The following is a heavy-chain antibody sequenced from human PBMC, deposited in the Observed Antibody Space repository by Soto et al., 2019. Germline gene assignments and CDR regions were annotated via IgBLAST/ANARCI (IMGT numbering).Heavy chain of an antibody. CDR1: GFTFSSYW. CDR2: INSDGSST. CDR3: AGPWCSSTSCYSGYYYGMDV. D-gene: IGHD2-2*01. V-gene: IGHV3-74*01. J-gene: IGHJ6*02. Sequence: HPGGSLRLSCAASGFTFSSYWMHWVRQAPGKGLVWVSRINSDGSSTSYADSVKGRFTISRDNAKNTLYLQMNSLRAEDTAVYYCAGPWCSSTSCYSGYYYGMDVWGQGTTVTVSS.